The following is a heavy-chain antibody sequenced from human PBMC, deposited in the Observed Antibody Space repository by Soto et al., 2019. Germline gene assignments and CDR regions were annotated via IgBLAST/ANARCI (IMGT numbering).Heavy chain of an antibody. J-gene: IGHJ4*02. D-gene: IGHD3-9*01. Sequence: ELQLVQSGAEVKKPGESLKISCKGSGYNFANYWSGWVRQMPGKGLEWMGIIYPGNSDTKYSPSFQGRVTISADTSIGTAYLEWSSLKASDTAIYYCARHVYYDLLIKTYWGQPTLLTVSS. CDR2: IYPGNSDT. CDR1: GYNFANYW. V-gene: IGHV5-51*01. CDR3: ARHVYYDLLIKTY.